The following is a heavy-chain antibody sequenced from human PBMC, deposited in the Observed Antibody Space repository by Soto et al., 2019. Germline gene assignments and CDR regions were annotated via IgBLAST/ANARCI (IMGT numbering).Heavy chain of an antibody. D-gene: IGHD3-22*01. CDR3: AKEEDYYDSSGSYYFDY. J-gene: IGHJ4*02. CDR1: GFTFSTYG. V-gene: IGHV3-23*01. CDR2: ISGSGGST. Sequence: GGSLRLSCAASGFTFSTYGMHWVRQAPGKGLEWVSAISGSGGSTYYADSVKGRFTISRDNSKNTLYLQMNSLRAEDTAVYYCAKEEDYYDSSGSYYFDYWGQGTLVTVSS.